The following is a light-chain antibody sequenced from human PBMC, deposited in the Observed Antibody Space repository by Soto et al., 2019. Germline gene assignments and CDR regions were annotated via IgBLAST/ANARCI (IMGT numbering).Light chain of an antibody. CDR3: QQYASLPIT. J-gene: IGKJ5*01. CDR2: DAS. V-gene: IGKV1-33*01. Sequence: DIQMTQSPSSLSASEGDRVTITCQASQDISNYLSWYQQKPGKAPKLLIYDASDSEKGVPGRFSGSRSGTDFTLTIISLQPEDFSTYFCQQYASLPITFGQGTRL. CDR1: QDISNY.